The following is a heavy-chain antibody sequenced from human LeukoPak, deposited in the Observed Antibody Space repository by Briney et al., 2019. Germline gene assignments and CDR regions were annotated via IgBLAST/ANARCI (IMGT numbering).Heavy chain of an antibody. CDR2: TSSSSSYI. D-gene: IGHD6-19*01. CDR3: ARDPSGAVAGNY. J-gene: IGHJ4*02. CDR1: GFTFSRYS. Sequence: GGSLRLSCAASGFTFSRYSMNWVRQAPGKGLEWVSSTSSSSSYIYYADSVKGRFTISRDNAKNSLYLQMNSLRAEDTAVYYCARDPSGAVAGNYWGQGTLVTASS. V-gene: IGHV3-21*01.